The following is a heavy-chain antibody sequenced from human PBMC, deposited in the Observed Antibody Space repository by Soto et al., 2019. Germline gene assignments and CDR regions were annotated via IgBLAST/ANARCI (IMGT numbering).Heavy chain of an antibody. CDR2: ISSSGTII. Sequence: QVQLVESGGDLVKPGGSLRLSCAASGFTFSDYYMSWIRQAPGEGLEWVSYISSSGTIIYYADSVKGRFTISRDNAKNSLYLQMNTLSAEDTAVYYCAREFRDGAFDVWGQGAMVTFSS. V-gene: IGHV3-11*01. CDR3: AREFRDGAFDV. J-gene: IGHJ3*01. CDR1: GFTFSDYY.